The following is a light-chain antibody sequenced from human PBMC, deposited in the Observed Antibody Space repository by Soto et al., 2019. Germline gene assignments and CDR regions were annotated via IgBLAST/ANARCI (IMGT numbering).Light chain of an antibody. CDR3: QQYDRWPVT. CDR1: QTIINN. V-gene: IGKV3-15*01. Sequence: EILMSQSPATLSVSPGERVAISCRASQTIINNLAWYQHKPGQAPRLLISYASNGASGIPARFSGTGYGTDFTLTIDSLQSEDFAIYYCQQYDRWPVTFCGRAKV. CDR2: YAS. J-gene: IGKJ4*01.